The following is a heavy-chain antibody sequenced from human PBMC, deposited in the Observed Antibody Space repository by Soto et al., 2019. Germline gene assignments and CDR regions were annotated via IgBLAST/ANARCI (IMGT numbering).Heavy chain of an antibody. CDR3: ARLYGGYYGSGSYYKPRGWFDP. CDR2: INHSGST. D-gene: IGHD3-10*01. V-gene: IGHV4-34*01. CDR1: GGSFSGYY. Sequence: KPSETLSLTCAVYGGSFSGYYWSWIRQPPGKGLEWIGEINHSGSTNYNPSLKSRVTISVDTSKNQFSLKLSSVTAADTAVYYCARLYGGYYGSGSYYKPRGWFDPWGQGTLVTVSS. J-gene: IGHJ5*02.